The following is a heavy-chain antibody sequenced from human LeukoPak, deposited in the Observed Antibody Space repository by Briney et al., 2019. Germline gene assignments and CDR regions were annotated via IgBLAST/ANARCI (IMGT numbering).Heavy chain of an antibody. CDR1: GGSISSGSYY. J-gene: IGHJ4*02. Sequence: SETLSLTCTVSGGSISSGSYYWSWIRQPAGKGLEWIGRIYTSGSTNYNPSLKSRVTISVDTSKKQFSLKLSSVTAADTAVYYCAGNYYGSGSYYSEDRYWGQGTLVTVSS. CDR3: AGNYYGSGSYYSEDRY. V-gene: IGHV4-61*02. CDR2: IYTSGST. D-gene: IGHD3-10*01.